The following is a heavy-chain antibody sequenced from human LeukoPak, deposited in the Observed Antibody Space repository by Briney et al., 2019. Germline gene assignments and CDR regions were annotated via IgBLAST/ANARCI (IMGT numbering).Heavy chain of an antibody. CDR3: ARDRAMAVFDY. CDR1: GYTFTSYA. J-gene: IGHJ4*02. D-gene: IGHD5-18*01. V-gene: IGHV1-3*01. Sequence: GASVKVSCNASGYTFTSYAMHWVRQAPGQRLEWMGWINAGNGNTKYSQKFQGRVTITRDTSASTAYMELSSLRSEDTAVYYCARDRAMAVFDYWGQGTLVTVSS. CDR2: INAGNGNT.